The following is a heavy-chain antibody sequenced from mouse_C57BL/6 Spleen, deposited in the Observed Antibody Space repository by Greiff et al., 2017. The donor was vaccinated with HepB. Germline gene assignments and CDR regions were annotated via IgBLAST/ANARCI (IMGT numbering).Heavy chain of an antibody. J-gene: IGHJ1*03. V-gene: IGHV5-17*01. CDR1: GFTFSDYG. Sequence: EVMLVESGGGLVKPGGSLKLSCAASGFTFSDYGMHWVRQAPEKGLEWVAYISSGSSTIYYADTVKGRFTISRDNAKNTLFLQMTSLRSEDTAMYYCARGLRRTDWYFDVWGTGTTVTVSS. CDR2: ISSGSSTI. D-gene: IGHD2-4*01. CDR3: ARGLRRTDWYFDV.